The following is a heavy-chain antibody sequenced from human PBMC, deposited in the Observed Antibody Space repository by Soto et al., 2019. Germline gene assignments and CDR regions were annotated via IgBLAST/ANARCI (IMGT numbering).Heavy chain of an antibody. J-gene: IGHJ4*02. CDR3: ARSQRGRTAFTFDY. V-gene: IGHV4-61*01. Sequence: PSETLSLTCAVSGDSVSNDNYYWSWIRQPPGKGLEWFGYIYYSGTTNYNSYLKSRLSLSADMSKNQFSLKLASVTAADTAVYFCARSQRGRTAFTFDYWGQGALVTVSS. CDR2: IYYSGTT. CDR1: GDSVSNDNYY. D-gene: IGHD3-16*01.